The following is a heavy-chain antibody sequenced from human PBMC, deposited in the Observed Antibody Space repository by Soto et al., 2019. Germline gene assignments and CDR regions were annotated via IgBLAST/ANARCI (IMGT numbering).Heavy chain of an antibody. Sequence: ASVKVSCKASGYTFTSYGISWVRQAPGQGLEWMGWISAYNGNTNYAQKLQGRVTMTTDTSTSTAYMELRSLRSDDTAVYYCARPYYYDSSGYYFLVYWGQGTLVTVSS. D-gene: IGHD3-22*01. V-gene: IGHV1-18*01. J-gene: IGHJ4*02. CDR1: GYTFTSYG. CDR2: ISAYNGNT. CDR3: ARPYYYDSSGYYFLVY.